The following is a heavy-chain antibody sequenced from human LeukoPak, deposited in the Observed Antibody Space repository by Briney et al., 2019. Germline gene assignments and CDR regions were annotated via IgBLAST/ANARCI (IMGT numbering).Heavy chain of an antibody. D-gene: IGHD6-25*01. Sequence: GGSLRLSCAASGFTFSSYGIHWVRQAPGKGLEWVAVISYVGDDQFYAESVKGRFTISRGNSKKTVFLQMNSLRGEDTAVYYCAKDRSSGPHYYYGMDVWGQGTTVTVSS. CDR2: ISYVGDDQ. J-gene: IGHJ6*02. CDR1: GFTFSSYG. V-gene: IGHV3-30*18. CDR3: AKDRSSGPHYYYGMDV.